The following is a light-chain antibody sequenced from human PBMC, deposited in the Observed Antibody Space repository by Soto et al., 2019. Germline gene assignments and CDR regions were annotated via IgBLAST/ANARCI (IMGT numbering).Light chain of an antibody. J-gene: IGKJ1*01. Sequence: EIVMTQSPGTLSVSPGERATLSCRASQSVSSNLAWYQQKPGQAPRLLIYGASTRATGIPARFSGSRSGTEFTLTSSSLQSEDLAVYYCQQYNNWPRTFGQGTKVEIK. CDR1: QSVSSN. CDR2: GAS. CDR3: QQYNNWPRT. V-gene: IGKV3-15*01.